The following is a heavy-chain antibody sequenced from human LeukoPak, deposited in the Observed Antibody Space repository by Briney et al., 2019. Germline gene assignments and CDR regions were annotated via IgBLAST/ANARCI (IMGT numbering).Heavy chain of an antibody. V-gene: IGHV4-30-4*07. CDR2: FHYSGST. Sequence: SETLSLTCAVSGGSISSGGYSWSWIRQPPGKGLEWIGFFHYSGSTYYNPSLKSRVTISVDTSKSQFSLKLSSVTAADTAVYYCARGPYTIYGDYVFINWFDPWGQGTLVTVSS. J-gene: IGHJ5*02. CDR1: GGSISSGGYS. D-gene: IGHD4-17*01. CDR3: ARGPYTIYGDYVFINWFDP.